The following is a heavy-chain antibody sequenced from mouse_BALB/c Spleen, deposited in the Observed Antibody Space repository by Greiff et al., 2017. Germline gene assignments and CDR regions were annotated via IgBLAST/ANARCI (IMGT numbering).Heavy chain of an antibody. CDR3: AREGYDGYSGFAY. CDR1: GYTFTSYY. D-gene: IGHD2-3*01. V-gene: IGHV1S56*01. Sequence: QVQLQQSGPELVKPGASVRISCKASGYTFTSYYIHWVKQRPGQGLEWIGWIYPGNVNTKYNEKFKGKATLTADKSSSTAYMQLSSLTSEDSAVYFCAREGYDGYSGFAYWGQGTLVTVSA. J-gene: IGHJ3*01. CDR2: IYPGNVNT.